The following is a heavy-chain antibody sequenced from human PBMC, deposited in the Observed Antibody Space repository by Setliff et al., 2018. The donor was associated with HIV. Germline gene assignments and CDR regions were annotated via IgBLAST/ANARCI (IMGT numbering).Heavy chain of an antibody. D-gene: IGHD3-3*01. V-gene: IGHV4-61*05. CDR3: ARIFGDQGYYYGMDV. Sequence: PSETLSLTCTVSGGSINSTSYYWGWIRQPPGEGLEWIGYIYYSGSTNYNPSLKSRVTISVDTSKNQFSLKLSSVIAADTAVYYCARIFGDQGYYYGMDVWGQGTTVTVSS. J-gene: IGHJ6*02. CDR2: IYYSGST. CDR1: GGSINSTSYY.